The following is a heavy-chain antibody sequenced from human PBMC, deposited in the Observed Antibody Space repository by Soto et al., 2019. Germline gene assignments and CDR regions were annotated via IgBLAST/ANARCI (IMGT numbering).Heavy chain of an antibody. CDR1: GFTFSSYA. D-gene: IGHD3-22*01. V-gene: IGHV3-30-3*01. Sequence: GGSLRLSCAASGFTFSSYAMHWVRQAPGKGLEWVAVISYDGSNKYYADSVKGRFTISRDNSKNTLYLQMNSLRAEDTAVYYCASNDYYDSSGRYYYGMDVWGQGTTVTVSS. CDR3: ASNDYYDSSGRYYYGMDV. J-gene: IGHJ6*02. CDR2: ISYDGSNK.